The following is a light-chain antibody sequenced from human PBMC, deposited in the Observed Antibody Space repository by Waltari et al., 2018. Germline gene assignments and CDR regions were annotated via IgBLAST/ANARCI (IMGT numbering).Light chain of an antibody. Sequence: DIQMTQSPSTVSASVGDRVTITCRASQSISSWLAWYQQKPGKAPKLLIYDASSLESGVPSRFSGSGSGTEFTLTISSLQPDDFAAYYCQQSYNTAYTFGQGTKLDI. J-gene: IGKJ2*01. V-gene: IGKV1-5*01. CDR3: QQSYNTAYT. CDR2: DAS. CDR1: QSISSW.